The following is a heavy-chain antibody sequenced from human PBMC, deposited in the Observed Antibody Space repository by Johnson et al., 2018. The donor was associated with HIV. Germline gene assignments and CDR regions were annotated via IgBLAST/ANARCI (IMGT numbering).Heavy chain of an antibody. CDR3: VRDQGSGWPTNAFDI. V-gene: IGHV3-74*03. Sequence: EVQLVESGGGLVQPGGSLRLSCTASGFRFSSSWMHWVRQAPGKGLVWVSRINSDGGSTAYADSVKGRFTISRENTKDTLSLQMNSLRAEDTGVYYCVRDQGSGWPTNAFDIWGRGTRVTVSS. J-gene: IGHJ3*02. CDR2: INSDGGST. CDR1: GFRFSSSW. D-gene: IGHD6-19*01.